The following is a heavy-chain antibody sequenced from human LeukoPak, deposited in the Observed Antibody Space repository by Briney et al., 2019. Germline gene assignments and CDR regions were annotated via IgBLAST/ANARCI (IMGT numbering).Heavy chain of an antibody. D-gene: IGHD3-22*01. J-gene: IGHJ4*02. CDR3: ARAPYYDSSGYYIGRGYYFDY. Sequence: SETLSLTCTVSGGSISSSSYYWGWIRQPPGKGLEWIGSIYYSGSTNYNPSLKSRVTISVDTSKNHFSLKLSSVTAADTAVYYCARAPYYDSSGYYIGRGYYFDYWGQGTLVTVSS. CDR1: GGSISSSSYY. CDR2: IYYSGST. V-gene: IGHV4-39*02.